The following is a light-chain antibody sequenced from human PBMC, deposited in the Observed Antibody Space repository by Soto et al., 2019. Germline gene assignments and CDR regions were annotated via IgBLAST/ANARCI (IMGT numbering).Light chain of an antibody. CDR1: RSVLYSSNNKNY. Sequence: DIVMTQSPDSLAVSLGERAAINCKSSRSVLYSSNNKNYLAWYQQKPGQPPKLLIYWASTRESGVPDRFSGSGSGTDFTLTISSLQAEDVAVYYCQQYYDNPRTFGQGTKVAIK. CDR2: WAS. J-gene: IGKJ1*01. V-gene: IGKV4-1*01. CDR3: QQYYDNPRT.